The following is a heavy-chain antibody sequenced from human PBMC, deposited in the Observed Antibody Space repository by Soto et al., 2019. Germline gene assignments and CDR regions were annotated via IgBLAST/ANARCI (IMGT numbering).Heavy chain of an antibody. J-gene: IGHJ4*02. CDR1: GYTFTSYA. D-gene: IGHD3-10*01. CDR2: INAGNGNT. V-gene: IGHV1-3*01. Sequence: ASVKVSCKASGYTFTSYAMHWVRQAPGQRLEWMGWINAGNGNTKYSQKFQGRVTITRDTSASTAYMELSSLRSEDTAMYYCARSLGYYFGSGNYYPMVFWGPGTLVTVSS. CDR3: ARSLGYYFGSGNYYPMVF.